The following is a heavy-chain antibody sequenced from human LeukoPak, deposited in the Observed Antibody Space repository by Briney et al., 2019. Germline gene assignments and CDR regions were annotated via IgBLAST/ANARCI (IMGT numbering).Heavy chain of an antibody. CDR2: INPNSGGT. Sequence: ASVKVSCKASGYTFTGYYMHWVRQAPGQGLEWMGWINPNSGGTNYAQKFQGRVTMTRDTSISTAYMELSRLRSDDTAVYYCARDLKADYYDSSGYYSLNYFDYWGQGTLVTVSS. CDR3: ARDLKADYYDSSGYYSLNYFDY. V-gene: IGHV1-2*02. CDR1: GYTFTGYY. J-gene: IGHJ4*02. D-gene: IGHD3-22*01.